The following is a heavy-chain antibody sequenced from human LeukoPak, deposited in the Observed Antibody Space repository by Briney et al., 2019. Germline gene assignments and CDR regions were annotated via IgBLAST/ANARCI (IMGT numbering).Heavy chain of an antibody. CDR2: VNPNTGGT. CDR1: GYTFSAYY. D-gene: IGHD1-26*01. Sequence: GASVKVSCKASGYTFSAYYMHWVRQATGRGLEWVGRVNPNTGGTNYAQKFQGRVTMTRDTSISTAYMELSRLTSDDTAVYYCARERGADSAVNWFDPWGQGTLLTVSS. CDR3: ARERGADSAVNWFDP. J-gene: IGHJ5*02. V-gene: IGHV1-2*06.